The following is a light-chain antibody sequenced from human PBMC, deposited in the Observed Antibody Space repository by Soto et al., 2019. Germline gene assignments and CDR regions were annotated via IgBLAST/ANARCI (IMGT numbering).Light chain of an antibody. CDR1: QGISNW. V-gene: IGKV1-5*01. J-gene: IGKJ1*01. CDR2: HAS. Sequence: DIQMTQSPSTLSASMGGTVTVACRASQGISNWWAWYQQKPGKAPKLLIFHASSLESGVPSRFSGSGSGTEFTLTISSLQSDDFATYYCQQYSSYPPFGQGTKVDIK. CDR3: QQYSSYPP.